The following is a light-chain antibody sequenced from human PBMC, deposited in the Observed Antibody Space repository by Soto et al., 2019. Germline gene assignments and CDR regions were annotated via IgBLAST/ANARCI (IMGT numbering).Light chain of an antibody. J-gene: IGKJ1*01. Sequence: IVMTQSPATLSVSPGERATLSCRASQSVSSNLAWYQRRTGQAPRLLIYGASTRATGIPARFSGSGSGTEFTLTISSLQPEDFAVYYCQQYTNWPPWTFGQGTKVEIK. CDR2: GAS. CDR3: QQYTNWPPWT. V-gene: IGKV3-15*01. CDR1: QSVSSN.